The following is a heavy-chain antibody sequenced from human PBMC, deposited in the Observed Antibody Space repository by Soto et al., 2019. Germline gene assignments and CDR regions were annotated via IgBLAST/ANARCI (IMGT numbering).Heavy chain of an antibody. CDR3: AKDREQWPGYFDY. J-gene: IGHJ4*02. D-gene: IGHD6-19*01. CDR2: IRSSGAYT. CDR1: GFTFSNYA. Sequence: GGSLRLSCAASGFTFSNYAMNWVRQAPGRGLEWVSFIRSSGAYTYYADSVKGRFTISRDNSKNMLYLQMNSLRAEDTAVYYCAKDREQWPGYFDYWGQGTLVTVSS. V-gene: IGHV3-23*01.